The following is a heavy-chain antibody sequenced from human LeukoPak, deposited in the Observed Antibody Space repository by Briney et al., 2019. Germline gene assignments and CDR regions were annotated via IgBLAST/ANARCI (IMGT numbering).Heavy chain of an antibody. D-gene: IGHD3-9*01. V-gene: IGHV3-21*06. J-gene: IGHJ3*02. CDR1: GFTFSSYT. CDR2: ISSSSYI. Sequence: KTGGSLRLSCAASGFTFSSYTMNWVRQAPGKGLEWVSSISSSSYIYYADSVKGRFTISRDNAKNSLYLQMNSLRAEDTAVYYCARDTYDILTGYYKWAFDIWGQGTMVTVSS. CDR3: ARDTYDILTGYYKWAFDI.